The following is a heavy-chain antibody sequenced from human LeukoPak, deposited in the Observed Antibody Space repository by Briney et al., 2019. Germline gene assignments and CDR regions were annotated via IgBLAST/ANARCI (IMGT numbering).Heavy chain of an antibody. CDR3: ARGAYGSGTYHDFDI. CDR1: GFTFRSYS. V-gene: IGHV3-48*02. CDR2: ISSSSSII. D-gene: IGHD3-10*01. J-gene: IGHJ3*02. Sequence: GGSLRLSCAASGFTFRSYSMNWVRQAPGKGLEWVSYISSSSSIIYYADSVKGRFTISRDNAKNSLYLQMNSLRDEDTAVYYCARGAYGSGTYHDFDIWGQGTMVTVSS.